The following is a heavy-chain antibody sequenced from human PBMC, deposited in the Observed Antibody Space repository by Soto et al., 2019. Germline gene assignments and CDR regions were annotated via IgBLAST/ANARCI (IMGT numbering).Heavy chain of an antibody. CDR3: ARFGGAAPSYNWFDF. V-gene: IGHV5-51*01. Sequence: GESLKISCKVSGYTFTWYWIAWVRQMPGKGLEWMGMIYPDDSETRYSPSFQGQVTMSADKSTSTAYMQWRSLQASDTAMYYCARFGGAAPSYNWFDFWGQGTRVTVSS. J-gene: IGHJ5*01. CDR1: GYTFTWYW. D-gene: IGHD3-16*01. CDR2: IYPDDSET.